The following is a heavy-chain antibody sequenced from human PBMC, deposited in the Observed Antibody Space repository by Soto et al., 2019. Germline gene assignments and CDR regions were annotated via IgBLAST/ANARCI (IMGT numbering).Heavy chain of an antibody. Sequence: QVQLVESGGGVVQPGRSLRLSCAASGFTFSSYAMHWVRQAPCKWLEWVAVISYDGSNKYYADSVKGRFTISRDNSKNTLYLQMNSLRAEDTAVYYCARGNYYYDGMDVWGQGTTVTVSS. CDR1: GFTFSSYA. CDR3: ARGNYYYDGMDV. V-gene: IGHV3-30-3*01. J-gene: IGHJ6*02. CDR2: ISYDGSNK.